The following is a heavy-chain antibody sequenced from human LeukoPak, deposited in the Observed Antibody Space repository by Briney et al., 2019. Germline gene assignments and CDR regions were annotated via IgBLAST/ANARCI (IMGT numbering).Heavy chain of an antibody. CDR3: ARDLVDCSGGSCYPRYWFDP. CDR2: INPSGGST. D-gene: IGHD2-15*01. Sequence: ASVKVSCKASGYTFTSYYMHWVRQAPGQGLEWMGIINPSGGSTSYAQKFQGRVTMTRDMSTSTVYMELSSLRSEDTAVYYCARDLVDCSGGSCYPRYWFDPWGQGTLVTVSS. CDR1: GYTFTSYY. J-gene: IGHJ5*02. V-gene: IGHV1-46*01.